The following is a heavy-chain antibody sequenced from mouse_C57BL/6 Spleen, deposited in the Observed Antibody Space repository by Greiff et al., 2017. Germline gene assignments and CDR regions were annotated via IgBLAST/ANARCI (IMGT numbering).Heavy chain of an antibody. CDR2: IHPNSGST. V-gene: IGHV1-64*01. D-gene: IGHD1-1*01. CDR3: ARSTTVVDPYYAMDY. Sequence: QVQLQQPGAELVKPGASVKLSCKASGYTFTSYWMHWVKQRPGPGLEWIGMIHPNSGSTNYNEKLKSKATLTVDKSSSTAYMQLSSLTSEYSAVYYCARSTTVVDPYYAMDYWGQGTSVTGAS. J-gene: IGHJ4*01. CDR1: GYTFTSYW.